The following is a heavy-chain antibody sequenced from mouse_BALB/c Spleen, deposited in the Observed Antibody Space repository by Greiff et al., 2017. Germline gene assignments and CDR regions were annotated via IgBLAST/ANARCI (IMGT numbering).Heavy chain of an antibody. CDR2: ISSGGGST. CDR1: GFAFSSYD. CDR3: ARHDFDD. J-gene: IGHJ2*01. Sequence: EVKLVESGGGLVKPGGSLKLSCAASGFAFSSYDMSWVRQTPEKRLEWVAYISSGGGSTYYPDTVKGRFTISRDNAKNTLYLQMSSLKSEDTAMYYCARHDFDDWGQGTTLTVSS. V-gene: IGHV5-12-1*01.